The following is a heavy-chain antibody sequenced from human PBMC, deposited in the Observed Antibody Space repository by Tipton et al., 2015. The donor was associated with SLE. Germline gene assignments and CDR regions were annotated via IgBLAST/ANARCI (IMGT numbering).Heavy chain of an antibody. D-gene: IGHD3-10*01. J-gene: IGHJ4*02. CDR3: AKEGSAMGFDS. Sequence: LRLSCTVSGDSITSSGLYXGWIRQPPGKGLEWIGIIYHSGTTYYNKDLKSRVTISVDTSKNQFSLRLKSVTAADTALYYCAKEGSAMGFDSWGXGTLVTVSS. CDR2: IYHSGTT. V-gene: IGHV4-39*07. CDR1: GDSITSSGLY.